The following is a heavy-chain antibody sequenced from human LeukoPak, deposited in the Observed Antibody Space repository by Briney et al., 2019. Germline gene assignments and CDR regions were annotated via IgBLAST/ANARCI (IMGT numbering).Heavy chain of an antibody. V-gene: IGHV4-59*01. CDR3: ARDGYSGNDGL. J-gene: IGHJ4*02. Sequence: SETVSLPCTVSGGSISTYYWSWIRRPPGKGLEWIGYIYHSGSTKYNPSLKSRVTISVDTSKNQFSLKLSSVTAADTAVYYCARDGYSGNDGLWGQGTLVTVSS. D-gene: IGHD5-12*01. CDR1: GGSISTYY. CDR2: IYHSGST.